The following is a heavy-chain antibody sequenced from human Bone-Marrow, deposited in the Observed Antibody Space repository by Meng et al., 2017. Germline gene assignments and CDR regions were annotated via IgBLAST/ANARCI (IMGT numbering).Heavy chain of an antibody. CDR2: IIPIFGTA. CDR3: ATRSNYYGSGSYRDYYYYGMDV. Sequence: SVKVSCKASGGTFSSYAISWVRQAPGQGLEWMGGIIPIFGTANYAQKFQGRVTITADESTSTAYMELSSLRSEDTAVYHCATRSNYYGSGSYRDYYYYGMDVWGQGTTVTVSS. V-gene: IGHV1-69*13. CDR1: GGTFSSYA. J-gene: IGHJ6*02. D-gene: IGHD3-10*01.